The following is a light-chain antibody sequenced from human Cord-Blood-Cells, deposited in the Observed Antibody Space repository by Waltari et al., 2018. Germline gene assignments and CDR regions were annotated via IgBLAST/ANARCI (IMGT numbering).Light chain of an antibody. J-gene: IGLJ2*01. CDR2: DVS. V-gene: IGLV2-14*01. CDR1: SSDVGGYNY. CDR3: RSYTSSSTLV. Sequence: QSALTQPASVSGSPGQSITISCTGTSSDVGGYNYVSWYQQHPGKAPKLMIDDVSNRPAGVSNRFSGPKSGNTASLTISGLQAEDEADYYCRSYTSSSTLVFGGGTKLTVL.